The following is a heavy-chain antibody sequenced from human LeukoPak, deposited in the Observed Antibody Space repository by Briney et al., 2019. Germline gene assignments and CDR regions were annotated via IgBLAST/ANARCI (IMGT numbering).Heavy chain of an antibody. J-gene: IGHJ3*02. V-gene: IGHV3-53*01. CDR1: GVTVSGNY. Sequence: GGSLRLSCAASGVTVSGNYMSWVRQAPGKGLEWVSVIYSGGSTYYADSVKGRFTISRDNSKNTLYLQMNSLRAEDTAVYYCARALWDYYDYSRYYRSLDICGQGTMVTVSS. CDR3: ARALWDYYDYSRYYRSLDI. D-gene: IGHD3-22*01. CDR2: IYSGGST.